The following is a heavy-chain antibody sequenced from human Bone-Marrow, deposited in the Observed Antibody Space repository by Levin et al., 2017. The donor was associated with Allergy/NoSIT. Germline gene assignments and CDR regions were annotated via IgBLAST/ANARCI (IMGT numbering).Heavy chain of an antibody. J-gene: IGHJ6*02. CDR1: GFIFRDYS. CDR3: ARTELSLGWTYDGMDV. D-gene: IGHD1-26*01. Sequence: GGSLRLSCAVSGFIFRDYSMNWVRQSPGKGLEWVAYISSSSSAIYYADSVKGRFTISRDNAKNSLSLQMNGLRDEDTAVYYWARTELSLGWTYDGMDVWGPGTTVSVSS. CDR2: ISSSSSAI. V-gene: IGHV3-48*02.